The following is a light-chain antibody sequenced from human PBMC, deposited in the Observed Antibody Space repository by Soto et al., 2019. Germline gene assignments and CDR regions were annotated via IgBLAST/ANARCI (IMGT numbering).Light chain of an antibody. J-gene: IGKJ4*01. CDR1: QRVGSNY. CDR3: HQYATSPLT. CDR2: VAS. V-gene: IGKV3-20*01. Sequence: EIVLTQSPGTLSLSPGERATLSCRASQRVGSNYLAWYQQKPGQAPRLLIYVASSRAAAIPDRFSGSGSGTDFTLTISRLEPEDFAVYYCHQYATSPLTFGGGTRVEIK.